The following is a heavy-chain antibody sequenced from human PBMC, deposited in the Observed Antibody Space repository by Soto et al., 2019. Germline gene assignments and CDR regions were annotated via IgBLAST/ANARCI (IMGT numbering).Heavy chain of an antibody. D-gene: IGHD3-16*02. V-gene: IGHV1-69*13. Sequence: SVKVSCRASGDTDTNYVISWVRQAPGQGLEWMGGIFPKFGTTYSAQKLQDRLTITADESTSTVYMQLSSLRLDDTAVYYCEAEMTFGKLSVVWGQGTTVTVSS. J-gene: IGHJ6*02. CDR2: IFPKFGTT. CDR3: EAEMTFGKLSVV. CDR1: GDTDTNYV.